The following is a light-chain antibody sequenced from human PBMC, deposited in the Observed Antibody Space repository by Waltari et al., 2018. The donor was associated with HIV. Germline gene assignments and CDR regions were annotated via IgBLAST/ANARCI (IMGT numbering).Light chain of an antibody. CDR1: QSVSSSY. CDR3: QHFDTSLPKYT. Sequence: EFVLTQSPGTLSLSPGERATLSCRASQSVSSSYLAWYQQRPGKAPRLLIYGASSRAAGIPDRFTGSESGTDFTLTISRLEPEDFAVYYCQHFDTSLPKYTFGQGTKLEIK. V-gene: IGKV3-20*01. J-gene: IGKJ2*01. CDR2: GAS.